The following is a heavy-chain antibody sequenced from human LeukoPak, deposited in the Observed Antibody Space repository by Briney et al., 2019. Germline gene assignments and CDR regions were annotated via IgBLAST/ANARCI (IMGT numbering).Heavy chain of an antibody. CDR1: GFTFSSYG. D-gene: IGHD6-13*01. J-gene: IGHJ5*02. CDR3: ARGYASTSQLDP. V-gene: IGHV3-30*03. Sequence: GGSLRLSCAASGFTFSSYGMHWVRQAPGKGLEWVAVISFDGSNKYYADSVKGRFTISRDNSKNTLYLQVSAEDTAIYYCARGYASTSQLDPWGQGTLVTVSS. CDR2: ISFDGSNK.